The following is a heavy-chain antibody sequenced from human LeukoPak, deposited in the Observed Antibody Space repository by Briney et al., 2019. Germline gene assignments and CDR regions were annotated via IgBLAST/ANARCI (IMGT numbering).Heavy chain of an antibody. CDR1: GGSFSGYY. J-gene: IGHJ4*02. D-gene: IGHD4-17*01. Sequence: PSETLSLTCAVYGGSFSGYYWGWIRQPPGKGLEWIGSIYYSGSTNYNPSLKSRVTISVDTSKNHFSLKLSSVTAADTAIYYCARLPTTTVTSRFDYWGQGTLVTVSS. V-gene: IGHV4-59*01. CDR2: IYYSGST. CDR3: ARLPTTTVTSRFDY.